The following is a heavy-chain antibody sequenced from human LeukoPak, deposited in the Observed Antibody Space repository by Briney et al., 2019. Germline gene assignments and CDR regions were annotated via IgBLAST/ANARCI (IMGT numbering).Heavy chain of an antibody. Sequence: SETLSLTCTVSGGSISSYYWGWIRQPPGKGLEWIGYIHYSGSTNYNPSLKSRVTIAVDTSNNQFSLKLSSVTAADTAVYYCARRLTGGSNFDYWGQGTLVTVPS. CDR3: ARRLTGGSNFDY. D-gene: IGHD1-26*01. CDR1: GGSISSYY. V-gene: IGHV4-59*08. CDR2: IHYSGST. J-gene: IGHJ4*02.